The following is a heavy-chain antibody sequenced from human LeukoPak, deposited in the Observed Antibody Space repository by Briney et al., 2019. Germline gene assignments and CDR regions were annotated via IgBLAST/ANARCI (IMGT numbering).Heavy chain of an antibody. CDR1: GGFFSGYS. J-gene: IGHJ4*02. V-gene: IGHV4-34*01. Sequence: TSETLSLTCAVYGGFFSGYSWTWIRQPPGKGLEWIGEINHSGSTNYNPSLKSRVTISVDTSKNQFSLKLSSVTAADTAVYYCARRTKDGSGYYYFDYWGQGTLVTVSS. CDR3: ARRTKDGSGYYYFDY. D-gene: IGHD3-22*01. CDR2: INHSGST.